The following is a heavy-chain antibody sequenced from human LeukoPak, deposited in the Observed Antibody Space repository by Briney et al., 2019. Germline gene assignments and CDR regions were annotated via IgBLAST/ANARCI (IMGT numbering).Heavy chain of an antibody. V-gene: IGHV4-38-2*02. CDR1: GYSISSGYY. D-gene: IGHD1-26*01. J-gene: IGHJ2*01. CDR3: AGTAVGATDYWYFDL. CDR2: IYHSGST. Sequence: PSETLSLTFTVPGYSISSGYYWGWIRQPPGKGLEWIGSIYHSGSTYYNPSLKSRVTISVDTSKNQFSLKLSSVTAADTAVYYCAGTAVGATDYWYFDLWGRGTLVTASS.